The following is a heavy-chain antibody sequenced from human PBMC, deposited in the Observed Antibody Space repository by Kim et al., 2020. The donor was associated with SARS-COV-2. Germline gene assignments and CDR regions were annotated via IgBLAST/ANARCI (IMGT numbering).Heavy chain of an antibody. J-gene: IGHJ2*01. CDR1: GGSISSYY. CDR3: ARRGTLGWYFDL. CDR2: IYYSGST. D-gene: IGHD2-15*01. Sequence: SETLSLTCTVSGGSISSYYWSWIRQPPGKGLEWIGYIYYSGSTNYNPSLKSRVTISVDTSKNQFSLKLSSVIAADTAVYYCARRGTLGWYFDLWGRGTLVTVSS. V-gene: IGHV4-59*08.